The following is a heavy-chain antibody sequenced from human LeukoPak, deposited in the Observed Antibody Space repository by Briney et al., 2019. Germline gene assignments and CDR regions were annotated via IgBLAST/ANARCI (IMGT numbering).Heavy chain of an antibody. D-gene: IGHD4-17*01. CDR3: ARDTGNQFDP. V-gene: IGHV3-74*01. CDR1: GFTFSNYW. J-gene: IGHJ5*02. Sequence: GGSLRLSCAASGFTFSNYWMHWVRQAPGKGLVWVSRINRDGSSTSFADSVRGRFTMSRDNAKNTLYLQMNSLRDEDTAVYYCARDTGNQFDPWGQGTLATVSS. CDR2: INRDGSST.